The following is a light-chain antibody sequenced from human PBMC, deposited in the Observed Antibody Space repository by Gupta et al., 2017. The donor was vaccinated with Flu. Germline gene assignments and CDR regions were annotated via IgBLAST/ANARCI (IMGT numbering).Light chain of an antibody. J-gene: IGLJ2*01. CDR3: QVWDNSSNNGV. V-gene: IGLV3-21*02. Sequence: GRYNIESKSVPWCQQKPGKAPVLVVYGDSVRSSGIPERFSGSNSGTSATLAISRVEAEDEADYYCQVWDNSSNNGVFGGGTKLTVL. CDR1: NIESKS. CDR2: GDS.